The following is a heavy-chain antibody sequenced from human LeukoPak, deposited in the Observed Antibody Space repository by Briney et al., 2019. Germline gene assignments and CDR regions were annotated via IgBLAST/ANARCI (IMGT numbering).Heavy chain of an antibody. CDR3: ARALYSSGWYPDY. V-gene: IGHV3-74*01. J-gene: IGHJ4*02. CDR1: GFTFSSYW. CDR2: INNDGSGT. Sequence: GGSLRLSCAASGFTFSSYWMHWVRQAPGKGPVWVSRINNDGSGTTYADSVKGRFTISRDNAKNTLYLQMNSLRAEDTAVYYCARALYSSGWYPDYWGQGTLVTVSS. D-gene: IGHD6-19*01.